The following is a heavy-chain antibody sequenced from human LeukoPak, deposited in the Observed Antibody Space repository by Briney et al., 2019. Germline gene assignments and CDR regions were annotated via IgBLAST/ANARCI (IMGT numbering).Heavy chain of an antibody. CDR2: ISSSSSYI. CDR1: GFRFRSFA. J-gene: IGHJ1*01. V-gene: IGHV3-21*01. Sequence: GGSLRLSCLASGFRFRSFAMNWVRQAPGKGLEWVSSISSSSSYIYYADSVKGRFTISRDNAKNSLYLQMNSLRAEDTAVYYCASTLRGKYFQHWGQGTLVTVSS. CDR3: ASTLRGKYFQH. D-gene: IGHD3-16*01.